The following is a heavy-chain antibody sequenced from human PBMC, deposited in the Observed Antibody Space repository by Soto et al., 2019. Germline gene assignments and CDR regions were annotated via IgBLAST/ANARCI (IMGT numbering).Heavy chain of an antibody. J-gene: IGHJ3*02. CDR2: INPSGGTT. V-gene: IGHV1-46*01. Sequence: GASVKVALPGAGSIFPTHYMHLVRQAPGQGLEWMGTINPSGGTTTYAQNFQGRVTMTRDTSTSTVYMELSSLRSEDTAIYYCARGDIVTMLCAAGVFDIWGQGTMVTVSS. CDR3: ARGDIVTMLCAAGVFDI. CDR1: GSIFPTHY. D-gene: IGHD2-8*01.